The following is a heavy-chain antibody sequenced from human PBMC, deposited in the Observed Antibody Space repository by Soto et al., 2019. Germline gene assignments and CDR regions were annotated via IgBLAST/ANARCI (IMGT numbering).Heavy chain of an antibody. J-gene: IGHJ4*02. Sequence: QVVLLQSGTEVKRPGSSVKVSCKASGVPFNSYGFAWVRQAPVRGLEWVGRINPASQLSNYEQSVLGRVTITADTSTTKAYMELSWLKSEETAVYYCARMKLARLDHWGQGTLVTVSS. CDR3: ARMKLARLDH. V-gene: IGHV1-69*09. CDR1: GVPFNSYG. CDR2: INPASQLS. D-gene: IGHD5-12*01.